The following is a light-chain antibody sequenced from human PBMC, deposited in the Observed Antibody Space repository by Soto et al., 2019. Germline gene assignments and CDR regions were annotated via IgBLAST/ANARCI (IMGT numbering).Light chain of an antibody. V-gene: IGKV3-20*01. CDR1: QSIDRNY. CDR3: QQYCSMDPGLT. J-gene: IGKJ4*01. CDR2: NGS. Sequence: IVLTQSPGTLSLSPGERVTLSCRASQSIDRNYLDWYQQKPGLAPRLIMYNGSGRAAGTPDSFSGSGPGTDVSLPITRLEPEDFAVHYWQQYCSMDPGLTFGGGTKVDIK.